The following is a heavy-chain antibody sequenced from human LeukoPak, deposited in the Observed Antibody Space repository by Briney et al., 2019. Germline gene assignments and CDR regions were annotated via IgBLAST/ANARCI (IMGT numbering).Heavy chain of an antibody. Sequence: SETLSLTCTVSAVSISSYYWSWIRQPPGRGLEWIGYISYSGSTNYNPSLKSRVTISADTSKNQVSLTLSSVTAADTAVYYCARHPELYFFDYWGQGTLVTVSS. CDR1: AVSISSYY. CDR3: ARHPELYFFDY. CDR2: ISYSGST. V-gene: IGHV4-59*08. D-gene: IGHD3-10*01. J-gene: IGHJ4*02.